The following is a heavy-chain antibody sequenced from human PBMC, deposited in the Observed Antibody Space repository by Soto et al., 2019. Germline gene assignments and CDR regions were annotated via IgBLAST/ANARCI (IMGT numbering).Heavy chain of an antibody. CDR1: GGSISNYY. J-gene: IGHJ3*02. CDR2: IHYSGNT. V-gene: IGHV4-59*12. CDR3: ARDPSYGDYARAFDI. D-gene: IGHD4-17*01. Sequence: SETLSLTCTVSGGSISNYYWSWIRQPPGKGLEWIGYIHYSGNTKYNPSLKSRVTISVDTSKNQFSLKLSSVTAADTAVYYCARDPSYGDYARAFDIWGQGTMVTVS.